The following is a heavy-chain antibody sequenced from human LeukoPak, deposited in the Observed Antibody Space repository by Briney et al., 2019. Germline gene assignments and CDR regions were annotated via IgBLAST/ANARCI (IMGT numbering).Heavy chain of an antibody. V-gene: IGHV3-23*01. Sequence: PGGSLRLSCAASGFTFSNYAMAWVRQIPGKGVEWVSIFSGSGGSTYYADAVKGRFTVSRDNSKSTLYLHMNNLRVDDTAIYYCASRPAPSLGPLDYWGQGTLVTVSS. CDR3: ASRPAPSLGPLDY. CDR1: GFTFSNYA. J-gene: IGHJ4*02. CDR2: FSGSGGST. D-gene: IGHD2-2*01.